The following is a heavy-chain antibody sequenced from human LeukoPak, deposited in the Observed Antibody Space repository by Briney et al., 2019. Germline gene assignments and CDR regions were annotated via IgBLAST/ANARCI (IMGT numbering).Heavy chain of an antibody. Sequence: GGSLRLSYAASGHIVSNYGMHWVRQAPGEGLKWVAFIQSAGSKTYYADSVRGRFTISRDTTKNTLYLQMNSLRGGDTAVYYCAKGTDYGFEYWGQGTLVTVSS. CDR3: AKGTDYGFEY. J-gene: IGHJ4*02. CDR1: GHIVSNYG. V-gene: IGHV3-30*02. D-gene: IGHD4/OR15-4a*01. CDR2: IQSAGSKT.